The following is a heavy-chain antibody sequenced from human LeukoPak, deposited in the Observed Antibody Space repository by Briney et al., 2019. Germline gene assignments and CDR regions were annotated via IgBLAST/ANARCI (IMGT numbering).Heavy chain of an antibody. J-gene: IGHJ4*02. V-gene: IGHV4-4*02. CDR2: IYHSGST. CDR3: VTNSIGYCSGGNCYQVSDS. D-gene: IGHD2-15*01. Sequence: PSETLSLTCAVSGGSINSNNWWSWVRQPPGKGLEWIGEIYHSGSTNYNPSLKSRVTISVDKSKKQFSLKLSSVTAADTAVYYCVTNSIGYCSGGNCYQVSDSLGQGSLVTVSS. CDR1: GGSINSNNW.